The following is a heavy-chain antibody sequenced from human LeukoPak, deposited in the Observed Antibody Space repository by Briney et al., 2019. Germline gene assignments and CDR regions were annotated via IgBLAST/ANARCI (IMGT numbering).Heavy chain of an antibody. J-gene: IGHJ4*02. D-gene: IGHD6-19*01. CDR1: GYTFTSYD. Sequence: GASVKVSCKASGYTFTSYDINWVRQATGQGLEWMGWMNPNSGNTGYAQKFQGRVTMTRNTSISTAYMELSSLRSEDTAVYYCARGRSSSGWYPRLHDYWGQGTLVTVSS. V-gene: IGHV1-8*01. CDR3: ARGRSSSGWYPRLHDY. CDR2: MNPNSGNT.